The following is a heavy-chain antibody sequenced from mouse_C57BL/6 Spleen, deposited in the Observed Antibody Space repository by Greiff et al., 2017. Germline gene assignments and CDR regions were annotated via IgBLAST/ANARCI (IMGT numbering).Heavy chain of an antibody. CDR3: ARKFDYAMDY. Sequence: EVKLVESGGGLVKPGGSLKLSCAASGFTFSDYGMHWVRQAPEKGLEWVAYISSGSSTIYYADTVKGRFTISRDNAKNTLFLQMTSLRSEDTAMYYCARKFDYAMDYWGQGTSVTVSS. V-gene: IGHV5-17*01. CDR2: ISSGSSTI. CDR1: GFTFSDYG. J-gene: IGHJ4*01.